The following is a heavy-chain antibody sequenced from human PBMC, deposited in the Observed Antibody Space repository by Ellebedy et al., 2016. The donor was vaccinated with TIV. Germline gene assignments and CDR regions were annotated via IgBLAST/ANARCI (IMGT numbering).Heavy chain of an antibody. D-gene: IGHD3-16*01. J-gene: IGHJ2*01. CDR2: IYPDDSET. CDR1: GYNFANYW. CDR3: SRGDSFAL. Sequence: GESLKISXKGDGYNFANYWIAWVRQRPGKGLEWMGIIYPDDSETRYSPSFQGQVVMSADKSISTAYLQWTRLEETDTAVYYCSRGDSFALWGRGTRVFVSS. V-gene: IGHV5-51*01.